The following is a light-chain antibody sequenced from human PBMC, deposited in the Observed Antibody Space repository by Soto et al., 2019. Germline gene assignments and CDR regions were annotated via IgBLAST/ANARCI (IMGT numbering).Light chain of an antibody. CDR3: SSCTSSSTPLV. Sequence: QSALTQPASVSGSPGQSITISCTGTSSDVGGYNYVSWYQQHPGKAPKLMIYDVSNRPSGVSNRFSGSKSGNTASLTISGLQAEDEADYYCSSCTSSSTPLVFGTGTKLTVL. CDR1: SSDVGGYNY. J-gene: IGLJ1*01. V-gene: IGLV2-14*01. CDR2: DVS.